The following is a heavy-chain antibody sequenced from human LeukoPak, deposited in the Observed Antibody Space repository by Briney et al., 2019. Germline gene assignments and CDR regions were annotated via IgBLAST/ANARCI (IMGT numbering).Heavy chain of an antibody. CDR1: GFTFSSYA. Sequence: GGSLRLSCAASGFTFSSYAMSWVRQAPGKGLEWVAVISYDGSNKYYADSVKGRFTISRDNSKNTLYLQMNSLRAEDTAVYYCAREGRDGYNYFDYWGQGTLVTVSS. D-gene: IGHD5-24*01. CDR3: AREGRDGYNYFDY. CDR2: ISYDGSNK. J-gene: IGHJ4*02. V-gene: IGHV3-30*04.